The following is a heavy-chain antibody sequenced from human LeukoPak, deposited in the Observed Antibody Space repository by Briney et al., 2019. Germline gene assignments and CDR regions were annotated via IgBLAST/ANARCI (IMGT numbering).Heavy chain of an antibody. CDR2: IFGSGDTT. CDR1: GFPFSSYA. J-gene: IGHJ4*02. CDR3: AKRNTMVRGGPCFDY. Sequence: PGGSLRLSCAASGFPFSSYAMNWVRQAPGKGLEYVSIIFGSGDTTYYADSVKGRFTVSRDNSKNMLYLQMNNLRPEDTATYYCAKRNTMVRGGPCFDYWGQGLMVTVSS. V-gene: IGHV3-23*01. D-gene: IGHD3-10*01.